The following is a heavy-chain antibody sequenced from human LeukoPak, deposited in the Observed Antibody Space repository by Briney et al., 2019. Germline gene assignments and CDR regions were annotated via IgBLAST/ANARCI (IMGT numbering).Heavy chain of an antibody. Sequence: PGGSLRLSCAASGFTFSSHGMHWVRQAPGKGLEWVAFIRYDGSNKYYADSVKGRFTISRDNSKNTLYLQMNSLRAEDTAVYYCAKSTPWYSSSWYVSGFWFDPWGQGTLVTVSS. J-gene: IGHJ5*02. V-gene: IGHV3-30*02. CDR1: GFTFSSHG. CDR3: AKSTPWYSSSWYVSGFWFDP. D-gene: IGHD6-13*01. CDR2: IRYDGSNK.